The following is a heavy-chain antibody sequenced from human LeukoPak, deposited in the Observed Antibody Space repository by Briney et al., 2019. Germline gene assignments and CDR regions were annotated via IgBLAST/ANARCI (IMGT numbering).Heavy chain of an antibody. Sequence: GASVKVSCKASGYTFTSYAMHWVRQAPGRRLEWMGWINAGNGNTKYSQKFQGRVTITRDTSASTAYMELSSLRSEDTAVYYCACSVTTQFQGDYWGQGTLVTVSS. J-gene: IGHJ4*02. CDR2: INAGNGNT. CDR1: GYTFTSYA. V-gene: IGHV1-3*01. CDR3: ACSVTTQFQGDY. D-gene: IGHD4-17*01.